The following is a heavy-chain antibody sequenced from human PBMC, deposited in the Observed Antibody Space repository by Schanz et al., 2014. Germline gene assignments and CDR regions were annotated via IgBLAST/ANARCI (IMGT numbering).Heavy chain of an antibody. D-gene: IGHD3-10*01. CDR2: VSSDGNND. V-gene: IGHV3-30*03. CDR1: GFTFSDYW. J-gene: IGHJ4*02. CDR3: ARWFLIRGVILDS. Sequence: VQLVESGGGLIQPGGSLRLSCTASGFTFSDYWMSWVRQAPGKGPEWVALVSSDGNNDYYTDSVKGRFTISRDNSRDTVYLQMNSLRADDTAMYYCARWFLIRGVILDSWGQGTLVTVSS.